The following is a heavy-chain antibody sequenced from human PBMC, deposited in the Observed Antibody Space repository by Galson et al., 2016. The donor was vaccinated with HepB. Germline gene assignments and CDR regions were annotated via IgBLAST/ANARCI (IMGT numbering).Heavy chain of an antibody. D-gene: IGHD2-15*01. J-gene: IGHJ3*02. V-gene: IGHV6-1*01. CDR1: GDSVSSNSAA. CDR2: TYYRSRWFN. Sequence: CAISGDSVSSNSAAWNWIRQSPSRGLEWLGRTYYRSRWFNDYAVSVKSRITINPDTAKNQFSLQLNSVTPEDAAVYYCARSDISPGAFDIWGQGTVVTVSS. CDR3: ARSDISPGAFDI.